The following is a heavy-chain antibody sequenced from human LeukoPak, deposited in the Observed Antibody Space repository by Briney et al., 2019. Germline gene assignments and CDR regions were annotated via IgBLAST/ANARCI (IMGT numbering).Heavy chain of an antibody. J-gene: IGHJ3*02. D-gene: IGHD3-3*01. V-gene: IGHV3-30*18. CDR1: GFTFSSYG. Sequence: GGSLRLSCAASGFTFSSYGMHWVRQAPGKGLEWVAVISYDGSNKYYADSVKGRFTISRDNSKNTLYLQMNSLRAEDTAVYYCAKPLRFLEWWGDAFDIWGQGTMVTVSS. CDR3: AKPLRFLEWWGDAFDI. CDR2: ISYDGSNK.